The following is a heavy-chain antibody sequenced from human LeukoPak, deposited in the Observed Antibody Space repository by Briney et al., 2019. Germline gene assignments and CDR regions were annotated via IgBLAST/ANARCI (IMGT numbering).Heavy chain of an antibody. D-gene: IGHD1-26*01. CDR1: GGTFSSYA. CDR3: ARLVGATDEAPGNDY. Sequence: ASVKVSCKASGGTFSSYAISWVRQAPGQGLEWMGRIIPILGIANYAQKFQGRVTITADKSTSTAYMELSSLRAEDTAVYYCARLVGATDEAPGNDYWGQGTLVTVSS. CDR2: IIPILGIA. V-gene: IGHV1-69*04. J-gene: IGHJ4*02.